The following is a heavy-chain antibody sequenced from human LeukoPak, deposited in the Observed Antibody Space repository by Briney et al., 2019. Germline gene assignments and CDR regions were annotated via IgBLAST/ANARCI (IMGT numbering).Heavy chain of an antibody. CDR2: INPGDSDT. D-gene: IGHD3-22*01. CDR1: GYGFTNYW. CDR3: ATPHYYDSSGQINP. Sequence: GESLKISCKGSGYGFTNYWIGWVRQMPGKGLEWMGIINPGDSDTRYNPSFQGQVTISADKSIKTAYLQWSSLKASDIAMYYCATPHYYDSSGQINPWGQGTLVTVSS. J-gene: IGHJ5*02. V-gene: IGHV5-51*01.